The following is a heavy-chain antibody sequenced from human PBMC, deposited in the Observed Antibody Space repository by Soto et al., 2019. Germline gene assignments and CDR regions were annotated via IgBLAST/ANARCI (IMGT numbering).Heavy chain of an antibody. CDR2: ISGSGGST. D-gene: IGHD2-15*01. Sequence: EVQLLESGGGLVQPGGSLRLSCAASGFTFSSYAMSWVRQAPGKGLEWVSAISGSGGSTYYADSVKGRFTISRDNSQNTLYLQMNSLRAEDTAVYYCAKDDLGYCSGGSCSNWFDPWGQGTLVTVSS. CDR3: AKDDLGYCSGGSCSNWFDP. V-gene: IGHV3-23*01. CDR1: GFTFSSYA. J-gene: IGHJ5*02.